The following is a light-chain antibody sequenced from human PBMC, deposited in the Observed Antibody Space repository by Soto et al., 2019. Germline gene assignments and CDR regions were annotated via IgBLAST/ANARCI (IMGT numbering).Light chain of an antibody. Sequence: EIVLTQSPGTLSLSPGERATLSCRASQSVSYSYLAWYQQKPGQAPRLLIYGASSRATGIPDRFSGSGSGTDSTLTISRLEPEDFAVYYCQQYGSSPLTFGGGTKVEIK. CDR3: QQYGSSPLT. CDR1: QSVSYSY. J-gene: IGKJ4*01. V-gene: IGKV3-20*01. CDR2: GAS.